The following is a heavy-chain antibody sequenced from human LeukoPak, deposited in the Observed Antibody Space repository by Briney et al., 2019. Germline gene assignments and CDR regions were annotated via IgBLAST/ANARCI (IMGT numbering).Heavy chain of an antibody. CDR2: FYTSGNS. V-gene: IGHV4-4*07. D-gene: IGHD3-10*01. J-gene: IGHJ4*02. Sequence: SETLSLTCSVSGGSINSDYWSWIRQPAGKGLEWIGRFYTSGNSNYNPSLKGRVTISADTSKNQFPLKLTSVTAADTAVYYCARNSAGEPYGYWGQGTLVTVSS. CDR3: ARNSAGEPYGY. CDR1: GGSINSDY.